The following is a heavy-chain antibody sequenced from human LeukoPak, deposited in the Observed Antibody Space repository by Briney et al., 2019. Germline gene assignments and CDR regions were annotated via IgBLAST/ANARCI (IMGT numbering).Heavy chain of an antibody. J-gene: IGHJ5*02. CDR3: AREVKSSGWFEGNWFDP. Sequence: PSETLSLTCTVSGGSISSSSYYWGWIRQPPGKGLEWIGNIYYSGSTYYNPSLKSRVTISVDTSKNQFSLNLSSVTAADTAVYYCAREVKSSGWFEGNWFDPWGQGTLVTVSS. D-gene: IGHD6-19*01. CDR1: GGSISSSSYY. CDR2: IYYSGST. V-gene: IGHV4-39*07.